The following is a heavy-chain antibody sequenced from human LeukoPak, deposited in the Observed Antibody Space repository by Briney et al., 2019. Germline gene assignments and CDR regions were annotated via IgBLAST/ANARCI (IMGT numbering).Heavy chain of an antibody. V-gene: IGHV3-74*01. CDR1: GFNFAAYW. J-gene: IGHJ5*02. D-gene: IGHD6-6*01. CDR3: AKAPYSSSSSSWFDP. Sequence: PGGSLRLSCTAYGFNFAAYWMHWVRQVPGKGLVWVSRVDNDGKKTVYADSVQGRFTVSRDNAKNSLYLQMNSLRAEDTALYYCAKAPYSSSSSSWFDPWGQGTLVTVSS. CDR2: VDNDGKKT.